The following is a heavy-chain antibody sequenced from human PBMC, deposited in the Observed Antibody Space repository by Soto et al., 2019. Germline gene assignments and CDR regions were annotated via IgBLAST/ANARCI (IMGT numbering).Heavy chain of an antibody. D-gene: IGHD2-2*01. V-gene: IGHV1-3*01. CDR1: RYTFTSYA. J-gene: IGHJ5*02. Sequence: ASVQVSCTSSRYTFTSYAMHWVRQAPGQRLEWMGWINAGNGNTKYSQKFQGRVTITRYTSASPAYMELSSLRSEDTAVYYCARGAGGIVVVPAALNNWFDPWGQGNLGRVSS. CDR3: ARGAGGIVVVPAALNNWFDP. CDR2: INAGNGNT.